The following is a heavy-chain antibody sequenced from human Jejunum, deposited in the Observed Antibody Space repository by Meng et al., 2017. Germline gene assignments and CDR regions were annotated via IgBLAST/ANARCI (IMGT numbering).Heavy chain of an antibody. D-gene: IGHD3-10*01. V-gene: IGHV3-7*01. Sequence: GESLKISCAASGYRFSSYWMNWVRQGPGKGLEWVANIKEDGSERYYVDSVKGPFTISRDNAKTSLYLQMNSLRAEDTAVYYCASAGERYYYTSDWGQGTVVTVSS. CDR1: GYRFSSYW. J-gene: IGHJ4*02. CDR2: IKEDGSER. CDR3: ASAGERYYYTSD.